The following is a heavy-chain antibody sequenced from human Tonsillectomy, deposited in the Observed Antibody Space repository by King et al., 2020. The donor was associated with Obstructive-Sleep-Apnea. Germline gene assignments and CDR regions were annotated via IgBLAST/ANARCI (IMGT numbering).Heavy chain of an antibody. V-gene: IGHV4-39*01. CDR3: ARLDIGWYVPLGAFDI. Sequence: LQLQESGPGLVKPSETLSLTCTVSGGSISSRSYYWGWIRQPPGKGLEWIGSIYYSGSTYYNPSLKSRVTISVDTSKNQFSLKLSSVTAADTAVYYCARLDIGWYVPLGAFDIWGQGTMVTVSS. J-gene: IGHJ3*02. D-gene: IGHD6-19*01. CDR1: GGSISSRSYY. CDR2: IYYSGST.